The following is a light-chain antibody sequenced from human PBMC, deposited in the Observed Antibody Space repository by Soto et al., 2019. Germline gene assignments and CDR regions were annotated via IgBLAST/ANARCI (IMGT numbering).Light chain of an antibody. CDR2: GAS. CDR1: ETVSTN. CDR3: QQYHTWPIT. J-gene: IGKJ4*01. V-gene: IGKV3-15*01. Sequence: TQSPSTLSVSPRERVTLSCRASETVSTNLAWYQQRPGQAPRLLISGASTGATGIPARFSGSGSGTEFTLTISSLQSEDCAIYYCQQYHTWPITFGGGTKVAIK.